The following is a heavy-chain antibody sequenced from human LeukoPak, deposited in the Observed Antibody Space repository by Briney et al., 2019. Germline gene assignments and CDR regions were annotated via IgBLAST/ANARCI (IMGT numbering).Heavy chain of an antibody. CDR1: GGSISSYY. V-gene: IGHV4-34*01. Sequence: SETLSLTCTVSGGSISSYYWSWIRQPPGKGLEWIGEINHSGSTNYNPSLKSRVTISVDTSKNQFSLKLTSVTAADSGVYYCARSVTMIVVVPSHFYFDLWGRGALVTVSS. CDR2: INHSGST. D-gene: IGHD3-22*01. J-gene: IGHJ2*01. CDR3: ARSVTMIVVVPSHFYFDL.